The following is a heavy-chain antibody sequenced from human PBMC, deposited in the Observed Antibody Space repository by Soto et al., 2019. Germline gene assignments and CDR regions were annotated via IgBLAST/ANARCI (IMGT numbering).Heavy chain of an antibody. V-gene: IGHV1-3*01. CDR3: ARDRFLGDYDYIWGSSDAFDI. D-gene: IGHD3-16*01. Sequence: ASVKVSCKASGYTFTRYAMHWVRHAPGQRLEWMGWINAGNGNTKYSQKFQGRVTITRDTSASTAYMELSSLRSEDTAVYYCARDRFLGDYDYIWGSSDAFDIWGQGTMVTVSS. CDR1: GYTFTRYA. J-gene: IGHJ3*02. CDR2: INAGNGNT.